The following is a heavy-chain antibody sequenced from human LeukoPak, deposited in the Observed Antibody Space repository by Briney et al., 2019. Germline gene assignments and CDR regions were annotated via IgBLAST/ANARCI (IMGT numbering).Heavy chain of an antibody. D-gene: IGHD5-12*01. CDR3: ARDGGGYRFYNWFDP. CDR2: ISSSSSTI. Sequence: GGSLRLSCAASGFTFSSYSMNWVRQAPGKGLEWVSYISSSSSTIYYAGSVKGRFTISRDNAKNSLYLQMNSLRAEDTAVYYCARDGGGYRFYNWFDPWGQGTLVTVSS. CDR1: GFTFSSYS. V-gene: IGHV3-48*04. J-gene: IGHJ5*02.